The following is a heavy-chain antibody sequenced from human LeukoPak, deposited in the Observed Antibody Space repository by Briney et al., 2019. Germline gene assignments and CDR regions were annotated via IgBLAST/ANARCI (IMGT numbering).Heavy chain of an antibody. D-gene: IGHD3-10*01. CDR3: ARTYYYGSGTVIDY. V-gene: IGHV4-59*01. CDR2: IYYSGST. Sequence: SETLSLTCTVSGGSISNYYWTWIRQPPGKGLEWIGYIYYSGSTNYNPSLKSRVTISVDTSKNQFSLKLSSVTAADTAVYYCARTYYYGSGTVIDYWGQGTLVTVSS. J-gene: IGHJ4*02. CDR1: GGSISNYY.